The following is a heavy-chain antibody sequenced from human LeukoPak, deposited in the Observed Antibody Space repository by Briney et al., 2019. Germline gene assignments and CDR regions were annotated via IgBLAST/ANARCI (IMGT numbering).Heavy chain of an antibody. CDR3: ARGSSSSWYFDY. CDR2: IKQDGSET. Sequence: GGSLRLSCAASGFTFSRHWMSWVRQAPGKGLEWVANIKQDGSETYYVDSVKGRFTISRDNAKNSLYLQMNSLRAEDTAVYYCARGSSSSWYFDYWGQGTLVTVSS. D-gene: IGHD6-13*01. J-gene: IGHJ4*02. V-gene: IGHV3-7*04. CDR1: GFTFSRHW.